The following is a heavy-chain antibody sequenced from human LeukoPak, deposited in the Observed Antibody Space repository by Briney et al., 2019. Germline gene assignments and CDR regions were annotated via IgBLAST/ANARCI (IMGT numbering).Heavy chain of an antibody. V-gene: IGHV3-48*01. Sequence: GGSLRLSCAASGFTFSNFGMNWVRQAPGKGLEWVSYISSSSSTIYYADSVKGRFTISRDNAKNSLSLQMNSLRAEDTAVYYCAGSVFDYWGQGTLVTVSS. J-gene: IGHJ4*02. D-gene: IGHD5/OR15-5a*01. CDR2: ISSSSSTI. CDR3: AGSVFDY. CDR1: GFTFSNFG.